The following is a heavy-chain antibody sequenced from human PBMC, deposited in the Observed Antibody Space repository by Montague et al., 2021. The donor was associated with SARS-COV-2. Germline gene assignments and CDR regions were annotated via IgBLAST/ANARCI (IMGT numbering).Heavy chain of an antibody. CDR2: ISYDGSNK. J-gene: IGHJ4*02. Sequence: SLSLSCAASGFTFSRYAMHWVRQAPGKGLEWVAVISYDGSNKYYADTVKGRYTISRDNSKHTLYLQLNRLSAEDTAVYYCARDNYDYVWGSYRYIYWGQGTLVTVSS. CDR1: GFTFSRYA. D-gene: IGHD3-16*02. V-gene: IGHV3-30*04. CDR3: ARDNYDYVWGSYRYIY.